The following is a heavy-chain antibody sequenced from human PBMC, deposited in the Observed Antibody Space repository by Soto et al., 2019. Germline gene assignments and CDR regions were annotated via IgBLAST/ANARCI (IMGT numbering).Heavy chain of an antibody. CDR1: GFTFISYA. Sequence: PGGSLRLSCAASGFTFISYAMNWVRQAPGKGLEWVSVISGSGDYTYYADSVKGRFTFSRDNSKNTLYLQMNSLRAEDTAIYYCAKDSFYCGSASCHQPFDYWGQGTLVTVSS. J-gene: IGHJ4*02. CDR2: ISGSGDYT. D-gene: IGHD2-2*01. V-gene: IGHV3-23*01. CDR3: AKDSFYCGSASCHQPFDY.